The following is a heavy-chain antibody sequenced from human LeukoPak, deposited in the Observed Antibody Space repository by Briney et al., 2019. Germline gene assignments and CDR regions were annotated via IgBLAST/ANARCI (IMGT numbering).Heavy chain of an antibody. Sequence: GGSLRLSCAASGFAFDTYAMTWVNQAPGKGLEWVSTMSGTGGRTFYGDSVKGRFTISRDRSKNTVYLQMNSLRPEDTAIYYCAKEGSSWNVDYWGQGTLVTVSS. V-gene: IGHV3-23*01. CDR3: AKEGSSWNVDY. D-gene: IGHD6-13*01. CDR1: GFAFDTYA. J-gene: IGHJ4*02. CDR2: MSGTGGRT.